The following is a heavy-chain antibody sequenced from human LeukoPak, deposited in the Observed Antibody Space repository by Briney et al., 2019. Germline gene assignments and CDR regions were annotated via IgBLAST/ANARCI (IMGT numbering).Heavy chain of an antibody. CDR3: ARDPYSGSYGNYYYYFMDV. V-gene: IGHV3-21*01. CDR2: ITSGSSYI. CDR1: GFTFSSYN. J-gene: IGHJ6*03. Sequence: GGSLRLSCAASGFTFSSYNMNWVRQAPGKGLEWVSSITSGSSYIYYADSVKGRFTISKDNAKNSLYLQMNSLRAEDTAVYYCARDPYSGSYGNYYYYFMDVWGKGTTVTISS. D-gene: IGHD1-26*01.